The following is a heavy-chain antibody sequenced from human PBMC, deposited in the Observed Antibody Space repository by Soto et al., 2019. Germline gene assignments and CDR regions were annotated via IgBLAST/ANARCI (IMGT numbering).Heavy chain of an antibody. CDR2: IYYSGDT. D-gene: IGHD3-22*01. CDR3: ARATYYYDSSGYSDRVLDY. V-gene: IGHV4-31*03. CDR1: GGSIISGDYY. Sequence: ASETLSLTCTVSGGSIISGDYYWSWIRQPPGKGLEWIGYIYYSGDTSYNPSLKSRVTISVDTSKNQFSLKLSSVTAADTAVYYCARATYYYDSSGYSDRVLDYWGQGTLVTVSS. J-gene: IGHJ4*02.